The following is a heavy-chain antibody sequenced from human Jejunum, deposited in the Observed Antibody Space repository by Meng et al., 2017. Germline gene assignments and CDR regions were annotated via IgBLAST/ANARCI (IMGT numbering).Heavy chain of an antibody. V-gene: IGHV4-4*02. CDR2: IHHGGDT. CDR3: ARNGAYSADH. Sequence: QVQLQESGPGLVEPSVTLSLTCAVSGASISSGYWWSWVRQPPGKGLEWIGEIHHGGDTNYNPSLKSRVTISVDKSNNQYSLRLTSVTAADTAMYYCARNGAYSADHWGQGTLVTVSS. D-gene: IGHD2-15*01. J-gene: IGHJ4*02. CDR1: GASISSGYW.